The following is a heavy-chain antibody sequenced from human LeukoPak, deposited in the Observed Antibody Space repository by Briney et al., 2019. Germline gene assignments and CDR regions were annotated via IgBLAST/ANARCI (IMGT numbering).Heavy chain of an antibody. Sequence: PGRSLRLSCAASGFTFSSYGMHWVRQAPGKGLEWVAVIWYDGSNKYYADSVKGRFTISRDNSKNTLYLQMNSLRAEDTAVYYCARGSFPRGWYDYWGQGTLVTVSS. CDR3: ARGSFPRGWYDY. D-gene: IGHD6-19*01. V-gene: IGHV3-33*01. CDR1: GFTFSSYG. J-gene: IGHJ4*02. CDR2: IWYDGSNK.